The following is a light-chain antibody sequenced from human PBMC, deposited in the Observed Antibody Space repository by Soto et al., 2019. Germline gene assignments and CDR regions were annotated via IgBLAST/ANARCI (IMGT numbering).Light chain of an antibody. CDR3: QQRVNWPRT. Sequence: EIVLTQSPATLSLSPGERATLSCRASQSVSSYLAWYQQKPGQAPRLLIYGASERATDIPPRFSGSGSGTDFTLTISSLEPEDFAVYYCQQRVNWPRTFGQGTKLEIK. V-gene: IGKV3-11*01. J-gene: IGKJ2*01. CDR2: GAS. CDR1: QSVSSY.